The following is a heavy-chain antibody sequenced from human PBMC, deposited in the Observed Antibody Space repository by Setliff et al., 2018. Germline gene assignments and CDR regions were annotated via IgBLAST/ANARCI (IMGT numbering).Heavy chain of an antibody. Sequence: SETLSLTCAVYGGSFSGYHWSWIRQAPGKGLEWIGSICHSGSTYFNPSLKSRVTISVDTSKNQFSLKLNSVTAADTTVYYCARAVPRGATPDYWYFDLWGRGTLVTVSS. J-gene: IGHJ2*01. CDR1: GGSFSGYH. V-gene: IGHV4-34*01. CDR2: ICHSGST. D-gene: IGHD2-2*01. CDR3: ARAVPRGATPDYWYFDL.